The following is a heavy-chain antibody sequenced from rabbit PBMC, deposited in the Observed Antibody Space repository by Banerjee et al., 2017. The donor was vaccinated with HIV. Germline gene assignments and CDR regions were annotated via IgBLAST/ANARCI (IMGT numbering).Heavy chain of an antibody. D-gene: IGHD7-1*01. V-gene: IGHV1S45*01. J-gene: IGHJ6*01. CDR2: IYAGDSGNT. CDR3: ARDLGGGTDF. Sequence: QEQLEESGGDLVKPEGSLTLTCTASGFSFNSSYWICWVRQAPGKGLEWSACIYAGDSGNTCYANWAKGRFTISKTSATTVTLQMTSLTAADTATYFCARDLGGGTDFWGPGTLVTVS. CDR1: GFSFNSSYW.